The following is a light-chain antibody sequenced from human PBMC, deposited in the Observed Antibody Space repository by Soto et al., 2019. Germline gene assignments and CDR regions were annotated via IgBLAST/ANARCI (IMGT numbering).Light chain of an antibody. Sequence: DIQMTQYPSSLSASVGERVTITCRASQSVSTYLNWYQQKPGQAPKLLIYAASTLQSGVTSRFSGRGSGTDFTLTISSLQPEDFATYHCQQTYSNPQTFGQGTKVEIK. CDR3: QQTYSNPQT. V-gene: IGKV1-39*01. J-gene: IGKJ1*01. CDR2: AAS. CDR1: QSVSTY.